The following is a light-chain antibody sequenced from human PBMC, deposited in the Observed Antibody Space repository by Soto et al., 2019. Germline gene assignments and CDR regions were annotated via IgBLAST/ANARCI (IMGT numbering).Light chain of an antibody. J-gene: IGKJ4*01. CDR3: QQANSFPLT. CDR2: AAS. CDR1: QGIGSW. Sequence: DIHMTQSPSSVSASVGDRVTITCRASQGIGSWLGWYQQKPGKAPRLLIYAASNLESGVPPRFTGSGFGTDFTLTISSLQPEDFATYYCQQANSFPLTFGGGTKVEIK. V-gene: IGKV1-12*01.